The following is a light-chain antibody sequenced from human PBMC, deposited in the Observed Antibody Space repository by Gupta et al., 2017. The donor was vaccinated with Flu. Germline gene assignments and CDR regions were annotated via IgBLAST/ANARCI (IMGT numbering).Light chain of an antibody. CDR1: QGVTK. J-gene: IGKJ4*01. CDR2: GAS. V-gene: IGKV3-15*01. Sequence: EIVLTQSPATLSVSLGQRATLSRKASQGVTKLAWYQQKPGKTPRLLIYGASARAAGIPARFSGSVSGTEFTLTSSSLQSEDFAVYYCQQYNNWPPSVTFGGGTIVEIK. CDR3: QQYNNWPPSVT.